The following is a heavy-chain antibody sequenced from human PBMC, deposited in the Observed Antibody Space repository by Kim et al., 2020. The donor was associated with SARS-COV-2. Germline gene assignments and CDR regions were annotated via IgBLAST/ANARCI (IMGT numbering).Heavy chain of an antibody. V-gene: IGHV1-2*05. CDR3: ARGSFDYYDISGYYHFDY. CDR2: INPNSGGT. D-gene: IGHD3-22*01. J-gene: IGHJ4*02. CDR1: GYTFTGYY. Sequence: ASVKVSCKASGYTFTGYYMHWLRQAPGQGLEWMGRINPNSGGTNYAQKFQGRVTMTRDTSISTAYMELSRLRSDDTVVYYCARGSFDYYDISGYYHFDYWGQGTLVTVSS.